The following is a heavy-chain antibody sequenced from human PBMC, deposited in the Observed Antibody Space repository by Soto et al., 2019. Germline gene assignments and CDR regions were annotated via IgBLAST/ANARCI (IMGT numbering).Heavy chain of an antibody. V-gene: IGHV1-3*01. CDR3: ARELNDFWSGMGFDP. J-gene: IGHJ5*02. D-gene: IGHD3-3*01. Sequence: ASVKVSCKASGYTFTSYAMHWVRQAPGQRLEWMGWINAGNGNTKYSQKFQGRVTITRDTSASTAYMELSSLRSEDTAVYYCARELNDFWSGMGFDPWGQGTLVTVSS. CDR1: GYTFTSYA. CDR2: INAGNGNT.